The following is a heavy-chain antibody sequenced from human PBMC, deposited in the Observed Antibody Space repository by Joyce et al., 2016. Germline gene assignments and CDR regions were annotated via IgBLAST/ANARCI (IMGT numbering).Heavy chain of an antibody. Sequence: EVQLLESGGGWVQPGGSLRLSCAASGFTFSSYAMSWVRQAPGKWLEWVSAIRGSDDGTYHADSVRGRFTISRDNSKNTLYLQMNSLTAEDTAIYYCAKGTLGSCSGTTCYPLDSWGQGTLVTISS. CDR3: AKGTLGSCSGTTCYPLDS. V-gene: IGHV3-23*01. CDR1: GFTFSSYA. D-gene: IGHD2-15*01. J-gene: IGHJ4*02. CDR2: IRGSDDGT.